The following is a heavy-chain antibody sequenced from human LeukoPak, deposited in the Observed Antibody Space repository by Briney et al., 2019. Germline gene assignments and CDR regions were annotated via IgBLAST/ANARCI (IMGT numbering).Heavy chain of an antibody. Sequence: ASVETPRKTSGYTFTNYGITWVRQAPGQGLEWMGWISAYNGNTNYAQKFQGRVTMTTDTSTSTAYMELRSLRSDVTAVYYCARYGGFDFWGQGSLVTVSS. D-gene: IGHD4-23*01. J-gene: IGHJ4*02. CDR2: ISAYNGNT. V-gene: IGHV1-18*01. CDR1: GYTFTNYG. CDR3: ARYGGFDF.